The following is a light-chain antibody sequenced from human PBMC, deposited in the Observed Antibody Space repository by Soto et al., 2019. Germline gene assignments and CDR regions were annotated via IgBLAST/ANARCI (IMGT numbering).Light chain of an antibody. CDR1: QSVSSD. CDR2: GAS. J-gene: IGKJ1*01. Sequence: EIVMTQSPATLSVSPGERATLSCRASQSVSSDLAWYHQKPGQAPRLLIHGASTRATGIPARFSGSGSGTEFTLTINRLQSEDFAVYYCQPYNNWPRTFGQGTKVDI. V-gene: IGKV3-15*01. CDR3: QPYNNWPRT.